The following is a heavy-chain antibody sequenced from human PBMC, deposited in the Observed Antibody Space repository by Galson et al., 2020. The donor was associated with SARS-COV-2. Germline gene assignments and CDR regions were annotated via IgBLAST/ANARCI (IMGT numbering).Heavy chain of an antibody. J-gene: IGHJ5*02. CDR1: GGSISSGGYY. Sequence: ETSETLSLTCTVSGGSISSGGYYWSWIRQPHGKGLEWLGYIYYSGSTYYNPSLKSRVTISVDTSKNQFSLKLSSVTAADTAVYYCARAPVLRYVDWLLRINWFDPWGQGTLVTVSS. CDR3: ARAPVLRYVDWLLRINWFDP. CDR2: IYYSGST. V-gene: IGHV4-31*03. D-gene: IGHD3-9*01.